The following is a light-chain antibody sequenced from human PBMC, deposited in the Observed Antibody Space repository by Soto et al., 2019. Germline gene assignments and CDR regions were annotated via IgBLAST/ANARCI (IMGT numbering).Light chain of an antibody. CDR1: QSTSTS. Sequence: DINLTQSPSPLSASVGDRVTITCRASQSTSTSLAWYQQKPGKAPSLLIYDASTLQSGVPSRFSGSGSGTEFVLTIASLQPDDFATYYCQQYDDYPFTFGPGTKLESK. CDR2: DAS. J-gene: IGKJ2*01. CDR3: QQYDDYPFT. V-gene: IGKV1-5*01.